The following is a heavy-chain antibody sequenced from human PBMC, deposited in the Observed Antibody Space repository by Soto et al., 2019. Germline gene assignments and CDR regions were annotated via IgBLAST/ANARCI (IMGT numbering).Heavy chain of an antibody. Sequence: QVQLQESGPGLVKPSETLSLMCTVSGGSISSYYWSWIRQPPGKGLEWIGYIYYSGSTNYNPSLKSRVTIAVDPSKNQFSLELSSVTAADTAVYYCARERKDGYKHYFDCWGQGTLVTVSS. V-gene: IGHV4-59*01. D-gene: IGHD5-12*01. CDR3: ARERKDGYKHYFDC. CDR2: IYYSGST. J-gene: IGHJ4*02. CDR1: GGSISSYY.